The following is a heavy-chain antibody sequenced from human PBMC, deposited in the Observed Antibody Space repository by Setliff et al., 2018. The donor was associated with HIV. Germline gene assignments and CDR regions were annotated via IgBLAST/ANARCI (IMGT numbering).Heavy chain of an antibody. J-gene: IGHJ6*03. CDR2: VYYTGTT. D-gene: IGHD3-3*01. Sequence: PSETLSLTCTVSGGFIGTYYWSWIRQSPGKGLEWIGSVYYTGTTNYNPSLESRVTMSVDTSKNQFSLRLMSLTAADTAIYYCARGRVTLNGVAAGHHYMDV. CDR1: GGFIGTYY. CDR3: ARGRVTLNGVAAGHHYMDV. V-gene: IGHV4-59*13.